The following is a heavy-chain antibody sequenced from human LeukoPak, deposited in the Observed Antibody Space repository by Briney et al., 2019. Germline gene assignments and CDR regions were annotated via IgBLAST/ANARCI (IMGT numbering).Heavy chain of an antibody. V-gene: IGHV3-7*01. D-gene: IGHD3-22*01. CDR2: IKQDGSEK. J-gene: IGHJ6*02. Sequence: PGGSLRLSCAASGFTFSSYWMSWVRQAPGKGLEWVANIKQDGSEKYHVDSVKGRFTISRDNAKNSLYLQMNSLRAEDTAVYYCAREAYYYDSSGFDYYYGMDVWGQGTTVTVSS. CDR3: AREAYYYDSSGFDYYYGMDV. CDR1: GFTFSSYW.